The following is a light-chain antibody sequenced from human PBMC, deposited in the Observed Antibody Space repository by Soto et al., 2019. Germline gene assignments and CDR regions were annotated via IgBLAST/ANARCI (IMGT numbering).Light chain of an antibody. CDR3: SSYTSIITPYV. CDR2: EVS. V-gene: IGLV2-14*01. J-gene: IGLJ1*01. CDR1: SSDVGGYNY. Sequence: QSALTQPASVSGSPGQSITISCTGTSSDVGGYNYVSWYQQHPGKAPNLMIYEVSNRPSGVSNRFSGSKSGNTASLTISGLQAEDDADYYCSSYTSIITPYVFGSGTKVTVL.